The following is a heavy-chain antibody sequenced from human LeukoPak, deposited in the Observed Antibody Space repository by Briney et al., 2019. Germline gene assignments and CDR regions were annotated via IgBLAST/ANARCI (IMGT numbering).Heavy chain of an antibody. V-gene: IGHV3-23*01. J-gene: IGHJ4*02. CDR1: GFSFSRYA. Sequence: GGSLRLSCAASGFSFSRYAMTWVRQAPGKGLEWVSAISTSGGSTYYADSVKGRFTISRDNSKNTLYLQMNSLRAEDTAVYYCAKDGLVRFGDLNWGQGTLVTVSS. CDR3: AKDGLVRFGDLN. CDR2: ISTSGGST. D-gene: IGHD3-10*01.